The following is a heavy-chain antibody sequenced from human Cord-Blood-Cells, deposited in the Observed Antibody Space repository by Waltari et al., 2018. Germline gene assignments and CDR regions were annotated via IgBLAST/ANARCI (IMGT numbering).Heavy chain of an antibody. CDR3: AKDSSNWVFDY. V-gene: IGHV3-30*18. CDR2: IWYDGSNK. Sequence: QVQLVESAGGVVQPGRSLRLSCAAPGFPFSTYGMLWVRQAPGKGLEWVAVIWYDGSNKYYADSVKGRFTISRDNSKNTLYLQMNSLRAEDTAMYYCAKDSSNWVFDYWGQGTLVTVSS. CDR1: GFPFSTYG. J-gene: IGHJ4*02. D-gene: IGHD7-27*01.